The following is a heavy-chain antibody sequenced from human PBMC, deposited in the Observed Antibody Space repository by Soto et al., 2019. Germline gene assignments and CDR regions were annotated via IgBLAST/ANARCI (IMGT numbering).Heavy chain of an antibody. J-gene: IGHJ4*02. CDR3: ARDSTAAAGLFDY. Sequence: SVKISCKASGGTFSSYAISWVRQAPGQGLEWMGVIIPIFGTANYAQKFQGRVTITADESTSTSYMELSSLRSEDTAVYYCARDSTAAAGLFDYWGQGTLFTVSS. CDR2: IIPIFGTA. D-gene: IGHD6-13*01. CDR1: GGTFSSYA. V-gene: IGHV1-69*13.